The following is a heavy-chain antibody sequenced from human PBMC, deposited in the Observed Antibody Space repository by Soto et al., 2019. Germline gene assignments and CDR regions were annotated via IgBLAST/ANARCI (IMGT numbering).Heavy chain of an antibody. V-gene: IGHV1-46*03. J-gene: IGHJ3*02. CDR2: INPSGGST. CDR3: AIKVASDAFDI. Sequence: ASVKVSCKASGYTFTSYYMHWVRRAPGQGLEWMGIINPSGGSTSYAQKFQGRVTMTMDTSTSTVYMELSSLRSEDTAVYYCAIKVASDAFDIWGQGTMVTVSS. CDR1: GYTFTSYY. D-gene: IGHD5-12*01.